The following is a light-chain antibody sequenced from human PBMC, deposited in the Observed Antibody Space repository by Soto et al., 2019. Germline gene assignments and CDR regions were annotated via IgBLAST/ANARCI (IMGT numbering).Light chain of an antibody. V-gene: IGKV1-5*01. CDR1: QSISNW. J-gene: IGKJ5*01. Sequence: DIQMTQSPSTLSASVGDRVTITCRASQSISNWLAWYQLKPGKAPNLLIYDASSLKSGVPSRFSGSGSGTEFTLTISRLQTEDFAVYFCQQYAGPTTTFGQGTRVEIK. CDR2: DAS. CDR3: QQYAGPTTT.